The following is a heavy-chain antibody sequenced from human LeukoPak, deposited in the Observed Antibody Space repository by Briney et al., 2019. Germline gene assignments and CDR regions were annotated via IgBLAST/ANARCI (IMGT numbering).Heavy chain of an antibody. CDR3: TREGERGGSYWGGDF. CDR1: GFTFEDYA. V-gene: IGHV3-49*04. D-gene: IGHD1-26*01. Sequence: GGSLRLSCATSGFTFEDYAMNWVRQAPGKGLEWVGLITSKAYGGTTELAASVKGRFSISRDASKPIAYLQMNSLKIEDTGVYFCTREGERGGSYWGGDFWGQGTQVTVSS. J-gene: IGHJ4*02. CDR2: ITSKAYGGTT.